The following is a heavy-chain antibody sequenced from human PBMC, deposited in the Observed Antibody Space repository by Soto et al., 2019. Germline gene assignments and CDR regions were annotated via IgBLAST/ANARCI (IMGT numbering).Heavy chain of an antibody. V-gene: IGHV1-69*02. CDR2: IIPILGIA. D-gene: IGHD3-10*01. CDR1: GGTFSSYT. Sequence: GASVKVSCKASGGTFSSYTISWVRQAPGQGLEWMGRIIPILGIANYAQKFQGRVTITADKSTSTAYMELSSLRSEDTAVYYCASRSPRLTFIPLYGSGTQGYYYYGMDVWGQGTTVTVSS. J-gene: IGHJ6*02. CDR3: ASRSPRLTFIPLYGSGTQGYYYYGMDV.